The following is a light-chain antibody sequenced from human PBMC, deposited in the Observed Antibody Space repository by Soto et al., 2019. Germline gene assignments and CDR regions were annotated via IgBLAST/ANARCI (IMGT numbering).Light chain of an antibody. J-gene: IGKJ1*01. V-gene: IGKV3-20*01. CDR1: QSVSSSY. CDR2: GAS. Sequence: EIVLTQSPGTLSLSPGERATLSCRASQSVSSSYVAWYQQKPGQAPRLLIYGASSRATGIPDRFSGSGSGKDFTLTISKLEPEDFAVYYCQQYGSPPWTFGQGTKVEI. CDR3: QQYGSPPWT.